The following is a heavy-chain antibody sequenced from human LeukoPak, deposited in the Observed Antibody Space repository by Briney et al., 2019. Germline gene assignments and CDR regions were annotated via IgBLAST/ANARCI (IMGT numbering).Heavy chain of an antibody. CDR3: TTGLYDSSGYYYGRGLDY. J-gene: IGHJ4*02. Sequence: GGSLRLSCAASGFAFSNAWMSWVRQAPGKGLEWVGRIKSKTDGGTTDYAAPVKGRFTISRDDSKNTLYLQMNSLKTEDTAVYYCTTGLYDSSGYYYGRGLDYWGQGTLVTVSS. V-gene: IGHV3-15*01. D-gene: IGHD3-22*01. CDR1: GFAFSNAW. CDR2: IKSKTDGGTT.